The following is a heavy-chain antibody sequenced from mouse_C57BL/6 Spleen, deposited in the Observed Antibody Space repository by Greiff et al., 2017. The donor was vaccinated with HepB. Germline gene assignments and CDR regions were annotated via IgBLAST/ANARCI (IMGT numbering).Heavy chain of an antibody. Sequence: QVQLKQSGPGLVAPSQSLSITCTVSGFSLTSYGVHWVRQPPGKGLEWLVVIWSDGSTTYNSALKSRLSISKDNSKSQVFLKMNSLQTDDTAMYYCARHGGDYDGSWFAYWGQGTLVTVSA. CDR1: GFSLTSYG. V-gene: IGHV2-6-1*01. CDR2: IWSDGST. CDR3: ARHGGDYDGSWFAY. D-gene: IGHD2-4*01. J-gene: IGHJ3*01.